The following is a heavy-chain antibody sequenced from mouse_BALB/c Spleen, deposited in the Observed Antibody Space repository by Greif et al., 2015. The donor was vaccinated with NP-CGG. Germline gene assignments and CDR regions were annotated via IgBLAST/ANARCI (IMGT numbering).Heavy chain of an antibody. CDR3: ARRRGNFSWFAY. CDR1: GYTFSSYW. D-gene: IGHD2-1*01. V-gene: IGHV1-9*01. CDR2: ILPGSGST. J-gene: IGHJ3*01. Sequence: VHLVESGAELMKPGASVKISCKATGYTFSSYWIEWVKQRPGHGLEWIGEILPGSGSTNYNEKFKGKATFTADTSSNTAYMQLSSLTSEDSAVYYCARRRGNFSWFAYWGQGTLVTVSA.